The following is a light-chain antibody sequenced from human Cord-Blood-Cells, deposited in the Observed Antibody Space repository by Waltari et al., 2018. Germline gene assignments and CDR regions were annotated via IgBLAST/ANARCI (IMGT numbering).Light chain of an antibody. Sequence: EIVLTPSPGTLSLSPGERATLSCRASQSVSSSYLAWYQQKPGQAPRLLIYGACSRATGIPDRFSGSGSGTDFTLTISRLEPEDFAVYYCQQYGSSPLTFGGGTKVEIK. J-gene: IGKJ4*01. CDR1: QSVSSSY. CDR2: GAC. CDR3: QQYGSSPLT. V-gene: IGKV3-20*01.